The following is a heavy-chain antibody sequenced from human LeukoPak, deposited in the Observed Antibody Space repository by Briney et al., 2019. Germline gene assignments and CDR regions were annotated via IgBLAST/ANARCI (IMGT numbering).Heavy chain of an antibody. V-gene: IGHV3-48*04. Sequence: GGSLRLSCAASGFTFSSYSMTWVRQAPGKGLEWVSYISSSSSTIYYADSVKGRFTISRDNAKNSLYLQMNSLRAEDTAVYYCARDVYSNYMDVWGKGTTVTVSS. D-gene: IGHD4-11*01. CDR3: ARDVYSNYMDV. J-gene: IGHJ6*03. CDR1: GFTFSSYS. CDR2: ISSSSSTI.